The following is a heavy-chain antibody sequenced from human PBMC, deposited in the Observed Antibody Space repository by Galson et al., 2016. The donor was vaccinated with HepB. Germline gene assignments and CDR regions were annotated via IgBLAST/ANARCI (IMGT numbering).Heavy chain of an antibody. V-gene: IGHV1-3*01. D-gene: IGHD3-16*01. J-gene: IGHJ6*02. CDR3: ARDPVFDVKTFVGAYYGMDV. CDR2: IDAGNDNT. Sequence: SVKVSCKASGYAFNNFALHWVRQAPGQSLEWMGWIDAGNDNTKYSEKFQDRFTITRDTSARTAYMHLSSLRSEDTAVYYCARDPVFDVKTFVGAYYGMDVWGQGTTVTVSS. CDR1: GYAFNNFA.